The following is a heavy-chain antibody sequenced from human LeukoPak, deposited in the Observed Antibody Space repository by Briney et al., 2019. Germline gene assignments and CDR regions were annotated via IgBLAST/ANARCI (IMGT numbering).Heavy chain of an antibody. V-gene: IGHV3-48*03. D-gene: IGHD5-18*01. J-gene: IGHJ4*02. CDR1: GFTFSSYE. CDR3: ARARQLWGTGVRYFDY. CDR2: ISSSGSTI. Sequence: GGSLRLSCAASGFTFSSYEMNWVRQAPGKGLEWVSYISSSGSTIYYADSVKGRFTISRDNAKNPLYLQMNSLRAEDTAVYYCARARQLWGTGVRYFDYWGQGTLVTVSS.